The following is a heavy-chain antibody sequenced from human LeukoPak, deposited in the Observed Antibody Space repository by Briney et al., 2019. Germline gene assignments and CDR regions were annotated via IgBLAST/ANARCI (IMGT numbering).Heavy chain of an antibody. CDR1: GFAFAQYM. Sequence: GGSLRLSCGTSGFAFAQYMMHWVRLAPGKGLERVSLITWDGGTRLYADSVRGRFTISKDNSKNSLYLQMNSLTSEDTAFYYCAKDYGNYRGSDYWGQGTLVTVSS. D-gene: IGHD3-22*01. CDR3: AKDYGNYRGSDY. V-gene: IGHV3-43*01. CDR2: ITWDGGTR. J-gene: IGHJ4*02.